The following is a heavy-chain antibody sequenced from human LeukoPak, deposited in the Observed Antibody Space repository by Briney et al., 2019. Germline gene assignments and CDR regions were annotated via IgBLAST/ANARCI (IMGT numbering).Heavy chain of an antibody. Sequence: PGGSLRLSCAASGFTFSDYYMSWIRQAPGKGLEWVSYISSSGSTIYYADSVKGRFTISRDNAKNSLYLQMNSLRAEDTAVYYCARDDNIAVTLYNWFDPWGQGTLVTVSS. J-gene: IGHJ5*02. CDR1: GFTFSDYY. CDR2: ISSSGSTI. CDR3: ARDDNIAVTLYNWFDP. D-gene: IGHD4-11*01. V-gene: IGHV3-11*04.